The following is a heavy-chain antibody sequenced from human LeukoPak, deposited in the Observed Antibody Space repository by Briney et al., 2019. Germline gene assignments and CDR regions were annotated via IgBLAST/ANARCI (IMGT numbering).Heavy chain of an antibody. CDR1: GFRFSSYW. CDR2: IKQDGREK. Sequence: GGSLRLSCAASGFRFSSYWMSWVRQAPEKGLEWVAKIKQDGREKNYVDSVKGRFTISRDNAKNSLYLQMNSLRAEDTAVYYCARGDASYYYGMDVWGQGTTVTVSS. V-gene: IGHV3-7*02. CDR3: ARGDASYYYGMDV. J-gene: IGHJ6*02.